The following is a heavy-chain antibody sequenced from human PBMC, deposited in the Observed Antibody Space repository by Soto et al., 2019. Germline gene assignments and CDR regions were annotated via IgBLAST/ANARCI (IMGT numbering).Heavy chain of an antibody. Sequence: ASVKVSCKASGFDFGSFGIQFLRQTRGRGLEWIGWIVVASGRTNYARQFQGRVAFSRDMSSTTAYMDLYDLKSDDTAVYFCSADHPHTAIGWPVWGQGTTVTSP. CDR3: SADHPHTAIGWPV. V-gene: IGHV1-58*02. J-gene: IGHJ6*02. CDR2: IVVASGRT. CDR1: GFDFGSFG.